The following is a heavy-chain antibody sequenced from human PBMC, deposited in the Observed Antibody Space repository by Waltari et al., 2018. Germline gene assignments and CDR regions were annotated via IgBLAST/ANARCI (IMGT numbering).Heavy chain of an antibody. D-gene: IGHD2-2*01. J-gene: IGHJ4*02. CDR3: ARAASTYCSTTSCPGDY. V-gene: IGHV1-46*01. CDR1: GYTFTRHY. Sequence: QVQLVQSGAEVKEPGASVKVSCKASGYTFTRHYMHWVRQAPGQGLEWMGIINPSEDTKAYTQKCQGRVTMTRDTSTNTFYMELSSLRSEDTAVYYCARAASTYCSTTSCPGDYWGQGTLVTVSS. CDR2: INPSEDTK.